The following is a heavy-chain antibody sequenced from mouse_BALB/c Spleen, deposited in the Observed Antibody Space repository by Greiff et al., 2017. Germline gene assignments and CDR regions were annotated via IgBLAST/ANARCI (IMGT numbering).Heavy chain of an antibody. Sequence: QVQLQQSGAELVRSGASVKMSCKASGYTFTSYNMHWVKQTPGQGLEWIGYISPGNGGTNYNQKFKGKATLTADTSSSTAYMQISSLPSEDSAVYFCARSWEDYFDYWGQGTTLTVSS. CDR2: ISPGNGGT. J-gene: IGHJ2*01. CDR3: ARSWEDYFDY. V-gene: IGHV1-12*01. CDR1: GYTFTSYN. D-gene: IGHD4-1*01.